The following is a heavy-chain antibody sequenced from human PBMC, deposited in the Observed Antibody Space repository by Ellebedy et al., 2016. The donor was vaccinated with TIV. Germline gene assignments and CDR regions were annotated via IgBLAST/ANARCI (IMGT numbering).Heavy chain of an antibody. CDR3: AVKGWFGYYYGMDV. V-gene: IGHV3-21*05. Sequence: GESLKISCAASRFTFSNNGMNWVRQAPGKGLEWVSYMSSSGNDKHYADSVKGRFTISRDNARSTLFLQMNSLRDEDTAVYYCAVKGWFGYYYGMDVWGQGTTVTVSS. J-gene: IGHJ6*02. D-gene: IGHD3-10*01. CDR1: RFTFSNNG. CDR2: MSSSGNDK.